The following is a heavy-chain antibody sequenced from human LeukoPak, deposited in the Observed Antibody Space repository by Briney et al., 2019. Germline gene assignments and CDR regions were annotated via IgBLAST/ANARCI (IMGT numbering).Heavy chain of an antibody. CDR1: GFTFSSYS. CDR3: ARSRIVGATLSAFDI. J-gene: IGHJ3*02. V-gene: IGHV3-21*01. Sequence: PGGSLRLSCAASGFTFSSYSMNWVRQAPGKGLEWVSSISSSSSYIYYADSVKGRFTISRDNAKNSLYLQMNSLRAEDTAVYYCARSRIVGATLSAFDIWGQGTMVTVSS. CDR2: ISSSSSYI. D-gene: IGHD1-26*01.